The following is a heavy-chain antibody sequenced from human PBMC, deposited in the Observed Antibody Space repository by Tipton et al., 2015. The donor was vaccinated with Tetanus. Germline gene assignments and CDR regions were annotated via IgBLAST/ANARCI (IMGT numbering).Heavy chain of an antibody. CDR3: ARLLAYCGGDCSTDY. Sequence: TLSLTCTVSGGSISSSSYYWGWIRQPPGKGLEWIGSIYYSGSTYYNPSLKSRVTISVDTSKNQFSLKLSSVTAADTAVYYCARLLAYCGGDCSTDYWGQGTLVTVSS. J-gene: IGHJ4*02. D-gene: IGHD2-21*02. CDR1: GGSISSSSYY. CDR2: IYYSGST. V-gene: IGHV4-39*01.